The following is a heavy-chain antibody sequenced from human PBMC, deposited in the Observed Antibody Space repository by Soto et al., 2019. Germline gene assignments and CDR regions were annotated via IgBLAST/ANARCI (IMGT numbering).Heavy chain of an antibody. CDR2: ISGSGGST. CDR1: GFTFSSYA. V-gene: IGHV3-23*01. CDR3: AKDSSGLSYYYGMDV. D-gene: IGHD6-19*01. Sequence: GGSLRLSCAASGFTFSSYAMSWVRQAPGKGLEWVSAISGSGGSTYYADSVKGRFTISRDNSKNTLYLQMNSLRAEDTAVYYCAKDSSGLSYYYGMDVWGQGTTVTVLL. J-gene: IGHJ6*02.